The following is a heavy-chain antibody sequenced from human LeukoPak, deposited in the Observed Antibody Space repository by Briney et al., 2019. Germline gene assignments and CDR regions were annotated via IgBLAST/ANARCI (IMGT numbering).Heavy chain of an antibody. CDR2: ISSSSSYI. V-gene: IGHV3-21*01. CDR1: GFTFSSYT. D-gene: IGHD2-21*02. J-gene: IGHJ4*02. CDR3: ARDVTHCGGDWYSGDY. Sequence: PGGSLRLSCAASGFTFSSYTMNWVRQAPGKGLEWVSSISSSSSYINYADSVKSRFTISRDNAKNSLYLQMNSLRAEDTAVYYCARDVTHCGGDWYSGDYWGQGTLVTVSS.